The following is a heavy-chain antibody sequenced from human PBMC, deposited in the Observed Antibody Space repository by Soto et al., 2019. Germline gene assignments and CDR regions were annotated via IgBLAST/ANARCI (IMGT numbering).Heavy chain of an antibody. Sequence: LSLPCTVSGGSISSGDYYWNWIRQPPGKGLEWIGYIFYSGDTYYNPSLKSRVIISMDTSQNQFSLKLNSVTAADTAVYYCARELSGYKYGPGEVYWGQGTLVTVSS. V-gene: IGHV4-30-4*01. CDR2: IFYSGDT. CDR3: ARELSGYKYGPGEVY. J-gene: IGHJ4*02. CDR1: GGSISSGDYY. D-gene: IGHD5-18*01.